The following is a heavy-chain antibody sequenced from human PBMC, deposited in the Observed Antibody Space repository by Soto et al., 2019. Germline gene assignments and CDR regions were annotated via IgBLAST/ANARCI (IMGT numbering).Heavy chain of an antibody. CDR1: GDSVNSRHCS. D-gene: IGHD5-18*01. V-gene: IGHV4-61*01. CDR2: LYSSGIV. CDR3: SRWDLTAYLDY. Sequence: SETLARTCPVSGDSVNSRHCSWSWIRLPPGKVLEWFGYLYSSGIVNYNPSLKSRCTISSDTSKNQVSLKLNSVTAADKALYYCSRWDLTAYLDYWGQGALVTVS. J-gene: IGHJ4*02.